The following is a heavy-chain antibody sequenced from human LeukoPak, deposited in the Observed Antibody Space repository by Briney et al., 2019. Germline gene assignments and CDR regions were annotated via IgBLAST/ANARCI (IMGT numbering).Heavy chain of an antibody. V-gene: IGHV3-23*01. CDR1: GFTFSSYA. J-gene: IGHJ4*02. Sequence: PGGSLRLSCAASGFTFSSYAMSWVRQAPGKGLEWVSAISGSGSSGGSTYYADSVKGRFTISRDNSKNTLYLQMNSLRAVDTAVYYCARDATAPYWGQGTLVTVSS. CDR2: ISGSGSSGGST. CDR3: ARDATAPY.